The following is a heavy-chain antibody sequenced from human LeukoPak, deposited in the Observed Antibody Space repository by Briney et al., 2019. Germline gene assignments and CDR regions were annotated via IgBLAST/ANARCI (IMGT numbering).Heavy chain of an antibody. Sequence: GESLKISCNGSGYIFTSYVIGWGRHMPAKGREWMGIIYPGNSDTRYSPSFQGQVTISADKSISTAYLQWSSLKASDTAMYYCARHGYSDGDYYDYWGKGTLVTVCS. V-gene: IGHV5-51*01. CDR2: IYPGNSDT. J-gene: IGHJ4*02. D-gene: IGHD6-13*01. CDR3: ARHGYSDGDYYDY. CDR1: GYIFTSYV.